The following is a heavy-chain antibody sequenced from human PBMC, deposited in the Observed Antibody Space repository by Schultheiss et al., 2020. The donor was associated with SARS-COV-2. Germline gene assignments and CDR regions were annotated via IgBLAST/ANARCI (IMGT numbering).Heavy chain of an antibody. J-gene: IGHJ5*02. D-gene: IGHD5-18*01. CDR2: IYYSGST. V-gene: IGHV4-39*07. CDR3: ARRRGYTYGHWEGNWFDP. Sequence: SQTLSLTCTVSGGSISSSSYYWGWIRQPPGKGLEWIGSIYYSGSTYYNPSLKSRVTISVDTSKNQFSLKLSSVTAADTAVYYCARRRGYTYGHWEGNWFDPWGQGTLVTVSS. CDR1: GGSISSSSYY.